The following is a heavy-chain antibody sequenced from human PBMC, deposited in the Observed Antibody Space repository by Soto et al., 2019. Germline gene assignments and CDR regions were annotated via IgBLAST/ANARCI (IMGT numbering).Heavy chain of an antibody. CDR3: ARDYYDSSGYSFYYYYGMDV. CDR1: GGSFSGYY. D-gene: IGHD3-22*01. V-gene: IGHV4-34*01. Sequence: SETLSLTCAVYGGSFSGYYWSWIRQPPGKGLEWIGEINHSGSTNYNPSLKSRVTISVDTSKNQFSLKLSSVTAADTAVYYCARDYYDSSGYSFYYYYGMDVWGQGTTVTVSS. CDR2: INHSGST. J-gene: IGHJ6*02.